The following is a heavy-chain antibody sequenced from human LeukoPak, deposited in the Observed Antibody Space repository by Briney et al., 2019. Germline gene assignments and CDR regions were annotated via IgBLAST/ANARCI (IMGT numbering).Heavy chain of an antibody. J-gene: IGHJ4*02. CDR2: ISDSGSTA. V-gene: IGHV3-23*01. CDR1: TFTFSSYA. D-gene: IGHD6-19*01. CDR3: AKDSGSSGWSGGFGY. Sequence: GGSLRLSCAASTFTFSSYAMNWVRQAPGKGLEWVSVISDSGSTAYYADSVKGRFTISRDNSKNTVYLHMNSLRAEDTAIYYCAKDSGSSGWSGGFGYWGQGTLVIVSS.